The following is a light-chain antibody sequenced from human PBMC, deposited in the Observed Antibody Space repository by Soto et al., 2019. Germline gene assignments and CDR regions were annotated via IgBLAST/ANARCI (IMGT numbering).Light chain of an antibody. Sequence: DIQMTQSPSAMSASVGDRVTITCRASQGISNYLAWFQQKPGKVPKRLIYGASSLQSGVPSRFSGSGSGTEFTLTINSLQADDFATYYCQQYYSYSITFGQGTRLEI. CDR1: QGISNY. V-gene: IGKV1-17*03. CDR3: QQYYSYSIT. CDR2: GAS. J-gene: IGKJ5*01.